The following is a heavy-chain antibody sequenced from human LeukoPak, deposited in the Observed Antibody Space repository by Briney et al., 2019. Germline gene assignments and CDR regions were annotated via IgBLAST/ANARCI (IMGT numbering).Heavy chain of an antibody. D-gene: IGHD1-26*01. CDR3: TTEASGSYFF. J-gene: IGHJ4*02. Sequence: GGSLRLSCAASGFTFSSYWMSWVRQAPGKGLEWVGRIKSTPDGGTTDYAAPVKGRFTISRDDSKNTLYLQLNSLKTEDTAVYYCTTEASGSYFFWGQGTLVTVSS. CDR2: IKSTPDGGTT. CDR1: GFTFSSYW. V-gene: IGHV3-15*01.